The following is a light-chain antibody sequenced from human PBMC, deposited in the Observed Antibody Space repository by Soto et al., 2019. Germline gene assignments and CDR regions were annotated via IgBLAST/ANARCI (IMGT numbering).Light chain of an antibody. CDR1: SSDIGGYYY. CDR3: TSYSSSDIFYV. Sequence: QSVLTQPASVSGSPGQSITISCTGTSSDIGGYYYVSWYQHHPGKAPKLLIYQVTNRPSRVSNRFSGSKSGNTASLTISGLQADDEADYYGTSYSSSDIFYVFGTGTKVTVL. V-gene: IGLV2-14*01. J-gene: IGLJ1*01. CDR2: QVT.